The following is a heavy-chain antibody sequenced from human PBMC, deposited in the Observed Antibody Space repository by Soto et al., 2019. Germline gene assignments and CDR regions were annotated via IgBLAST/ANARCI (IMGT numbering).Heavy chain of an antibody. Sequence: QVQLQESGPGLVKPSGTLSLTCAVSGASISSSNWWSWVRQPPGKGLEWIGEIYHSGSTNYNPSLKSRVNISVDKAKSQFSLKLSSVTAADTAVYYCARGAMWPPRATVTLVDWGQGALVTVSS. CDR3: ARGAMWPPRATVTLVD. CDR2: IYHSGST. V-gene: IGHV4-4*02. D-gene: IGHD4-17*01. CDR1: GASISSSNW. J-gene: IGHJ4*02.